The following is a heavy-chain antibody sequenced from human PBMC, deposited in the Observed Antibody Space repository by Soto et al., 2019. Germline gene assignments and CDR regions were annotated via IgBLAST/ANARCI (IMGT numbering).Heavy chain of an antibody. J-gene: IGHJ4*02. Sequence: VHLVESGGGWVQPGRSLRLACAASGFSFNDYAMHWVRQAPGKGLERVSGISWNSDSMAYADSVKGRFTISRDNAKNSVYLEMSSLRIEDTALYYCAKDITATETAPDYWGQGTLVTVSS. V-gene: IGHV3-9*01. CDR3: AKDITATETAPDY. CDR2: ISWNSDSM. D-gene: IGHD5-18*01. CDR1: GFSFNDYA.